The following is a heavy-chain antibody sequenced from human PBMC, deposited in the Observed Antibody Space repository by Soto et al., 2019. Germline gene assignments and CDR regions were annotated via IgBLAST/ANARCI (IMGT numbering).Heavy chain of an antibody. CDR3: ARGGPGYCSGGSCYSDAFDI. Sequence: QLQLQESGSGLVKPSQTLSLTCAVSGGSISSGGYSWSWIRQPPGKGLEWIGYIYHSGSTYYNPSLKSRVTISVARSTNQFSLKLSSVTAADTALYYCARGGPGYCSGGSCYSDAFDIWGQGTMVTVSS. CDR2: IYHSGST. V-gene: IGHV4-30-2*01. J-gene: IGHJ3*02. CDR1: GGSISSGGYS. D-gene: IGHD2-15*01.